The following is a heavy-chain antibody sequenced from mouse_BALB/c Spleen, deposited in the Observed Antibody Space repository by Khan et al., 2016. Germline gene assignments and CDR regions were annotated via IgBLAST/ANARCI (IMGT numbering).Heavy chain of an antibody. CDR2: IDPANGNT. V-gene: IGHV14-3*02. J-gene: IGHJ1*01. CDR1: GFNIKDTY. Sequence: VQLQQSGAELVKPGASVKLSCTASGFNIKDTYMHWVKQRPEQGLEWIGRIDPANGNTKYDPKFQGKATITADPSSNTAYLQLSSLTSEDTAVYYCARSRIGYIDVWGAGTTVTVSS. CDR3: ARSRIGYIDV.